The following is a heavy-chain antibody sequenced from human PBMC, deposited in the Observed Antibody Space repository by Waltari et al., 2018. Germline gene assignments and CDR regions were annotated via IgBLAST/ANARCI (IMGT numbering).Heavy chain of an antibody. CDR1: GGSISSSSYY. D-gene: IGHD2-21*02. J-gene: IGHJ6*02. CDR2: IDYSGRT. CDR3: ARQGIAYCGGDCLYSTYYYYGMDV. V-gene: IGHV4-39*01. Sequence: QLQLQESGPGLVKPSETLSLTCTVSGGSISSSSYYWGWIRQPPGKGLEWIGSIDYSGRTYYNPSLKIRVTISVDTSKNQFSLKLSSVTAADTAVYYCARQGIAYCGGDCLYSTYYYYGMDVWGQGTTVTVSS.